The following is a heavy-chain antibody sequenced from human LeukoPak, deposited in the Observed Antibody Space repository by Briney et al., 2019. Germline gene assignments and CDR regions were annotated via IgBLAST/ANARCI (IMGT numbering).Heavy chain of an antibody. CDR2: ISYDGSNK. D-gene: IGHD2-2*01. J-gene: IGHJ4*02. CDR3: AKDGPSRQPVVPAAVDY. Sequence: GRSLRLSCAASGFTFSSYGMLWVRQAPAKGLEWVAVISYDGSNKYYADSVKGRFTISRDNSKNTLYLQMNSLRAEDTAVYYCAKDGPSRQPVVPAAVDYWGQGTLVTVSS. V-gene: IGHV3-30*18. CDR1: GFTFSSYG.